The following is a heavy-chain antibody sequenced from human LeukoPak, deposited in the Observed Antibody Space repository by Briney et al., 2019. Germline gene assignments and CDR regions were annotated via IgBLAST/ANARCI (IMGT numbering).Heavy chain of an antibody. V-gene: IGHV3-15*01. CDR3: TTEGESYYYYYYMDV. D-gene: IGHD1-26*01. Sequence: PGGSLRLSCAASGFTFSNAWMSWVRQAPGKGLEWVGRIKSKTDGGTTDYAAPVKGRFTISRDDSKNTLYLQMNSLKTEDTAVYYCTTEGESYYYYYYMDVWGKGTTVTVSS. CDR2: IKSKTDGGTT. J-gene: IGHJ6*03. CDR1: GFTFSNAW.